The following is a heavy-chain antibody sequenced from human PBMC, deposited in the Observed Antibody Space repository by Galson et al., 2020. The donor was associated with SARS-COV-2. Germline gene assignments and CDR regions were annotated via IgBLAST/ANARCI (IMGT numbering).Heavy chain of an antibody. J-gene: IGHJ4*02. D-gene: IGHD3-3*01. CDR1: GGSISSYY. V-gene: IGHV4-59*01. Sequence: SETLSLTCTVSGGSISSYYWTWIRQPPGKGLAWIGNIYYSRSTNYNPSLKSRVTISVDTSKNQFSLKLSSVTAADTAVYYCARAAQTYYDFWSGYYNAPHFDYWGQGTLVTVSS. CDR3: ARAAQTYYDFWSGYYNAPHFDY. CDR2: IYYSRST.